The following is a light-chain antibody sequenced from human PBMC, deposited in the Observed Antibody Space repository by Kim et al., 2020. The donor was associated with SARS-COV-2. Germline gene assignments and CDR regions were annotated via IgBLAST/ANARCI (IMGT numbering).Light chain of an antibody. CDR1: SSDVGGYNV. CDR2: EVS. J-gene: IGLJ3*02. V-gene: IGLV2-23*02. Sequence: LTQPASVSGSPGQSITISCTGTSSDVGGYNVISWYQQHPGTAPKILTYEVSKRSSGVSNRFSGSKTGNTASLTISGLQAEDEADYYCCSYAGSSTWVFGGGTQLTVL. CDR3: CSYAGSSTWV.